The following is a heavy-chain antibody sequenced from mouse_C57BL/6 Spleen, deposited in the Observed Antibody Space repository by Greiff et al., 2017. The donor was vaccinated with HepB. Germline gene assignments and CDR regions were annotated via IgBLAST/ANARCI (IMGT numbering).Heavy chain of an antibody. CDR2: ISDGGSYT. CDR3: ARDPESYYSAMDY. V-gene: IGHV5-4*01. Sequence: EVQLMESGGGLVKPGGSLKLSCAASGFTFSSYAMSWVRQTPEKRLEWVATISDGGSYTYYPDNVKGRFTISRDNAKNNLYLQMSHLKSEDTAMYYCARDPESYYSAMDYWGQGTSVTVSS. D-gene: IGHD2-12*01. CDR1: GFTFSSYA. J-gene: IGHJ4*01.